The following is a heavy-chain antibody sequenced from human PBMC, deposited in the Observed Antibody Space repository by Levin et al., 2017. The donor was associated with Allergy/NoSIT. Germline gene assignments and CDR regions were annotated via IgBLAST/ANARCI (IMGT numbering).Heavy chain of an antibody. Sequence: GGSLRLSCSASGFTFSNYAMHWVRQAPGKGLQYVSAISADGGVAYYADSVKGRSTISRDNSKNTLYLEMTSLRPEDTAVYYCVSWKPSAVDLFRYWGLGTLVTVSS. V-gene: IGHV3-64D*06. CDR2: ISADGGVA. D-gene: IGHD6-19*01. CDR1: GFTFSNYA. CDR3: VSWKPSAVDLFRY. J-gene: IGHJ4*02.